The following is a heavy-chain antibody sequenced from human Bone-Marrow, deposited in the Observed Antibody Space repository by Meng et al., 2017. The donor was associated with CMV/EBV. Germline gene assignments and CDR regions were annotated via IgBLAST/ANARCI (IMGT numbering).Heavy chain of an antibody. CDR1: GGSISSSSYY. CDR3: ATWRWGIVVVPAPKLRLAP. Sequence: SETLSLTCSVSGGSISSSSYYWGWIRQPPGKGLEWIGNIYYSGSTYYNPSLKSRVTISVDTSKNQFSLKLSSVTAADTAVYYCATWRWGIVVVPAPKLRLAPWGQGTLVTVSS. J-gene: IGHJ5*02. D-gene: IGHD2-2*01. V-gene: IGHV4-39*07. CDR2: IYYSGST.